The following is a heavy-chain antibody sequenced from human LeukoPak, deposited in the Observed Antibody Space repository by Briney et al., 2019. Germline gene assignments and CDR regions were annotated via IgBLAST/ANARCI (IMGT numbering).Heavy chain of an antibody. CDR1: GGTFSSYA. V-gene: IGHV1-69*13. J-gene: IGHJ4*02. CDR3: ARAVRGYSYGSQGY. D-gene: IGHD5-18*01. Sequence: SVKVSCKASGGTFSSYAISWVRQAPGQGLEWMGGIIPIFGTANYAQKFQGRVTITADESTSTAYMALSSLRSEDAAVYYCARAVRGYSYGSQGYWGQGTLVTVSS. CDR2: IIPIFGTA.